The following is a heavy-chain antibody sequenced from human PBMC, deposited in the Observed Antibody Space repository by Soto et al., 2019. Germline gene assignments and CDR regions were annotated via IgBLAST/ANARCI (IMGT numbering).Heavy chain of an antibody. Sequence: TQGKGLEWIGEINHSGSTNYNPSLKSRVTISVDTSKNQFSLKLSSVTPEDTAVYYCASGGVSGSYPNYFDIPGQGTFVTVHS. D-gene: IGHD1-26*01. CDR2: INHSGST. J-gene: IGHJ4*02. CDR3: ASGGVSGSYPNYFDI. V-gene: IGHV4-34*01.